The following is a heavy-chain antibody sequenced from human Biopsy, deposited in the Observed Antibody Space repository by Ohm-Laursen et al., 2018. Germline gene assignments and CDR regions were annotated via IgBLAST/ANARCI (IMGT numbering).Heavy chain of an antibody. D-gene: IGHD1-26*01. Sequence: SLRLSCAASGFSFSDYYMIWIRQAPGKGLEWVSYISSSGRTMYYADSVKGRFTISRDNANKSLYLQMNSLQTEDTAVYFCAKEGRLLGIPHTYYFDSWGQGTLVTVSS. CDR2: ISSSGRTM. CDR1: GFSFSDYY. CDR3: AKEGRLLGIPHTYYFDS. V-gene: IGHV3-11*01. J-gene: IGHJ4*02.